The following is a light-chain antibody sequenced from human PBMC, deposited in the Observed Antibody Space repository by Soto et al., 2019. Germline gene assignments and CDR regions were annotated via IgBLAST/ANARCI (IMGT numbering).Light chain of an antibody. V-gene: IGKV3-20*01. CDR1: QSVSSSY. CDR2: GAS. CDR3: QHYDSLPIT. J-gene: IGKJ5*01. Sequence: EIVLTQSPGTLSLSPGERATLSCRASQSVSSSYLAWYQQKPGQPPRLLIYGASSRATGIPDRFSGSGSGTDFTLILSRLETEDFAVFYCQHYDSLPITFGQGTRLENK.